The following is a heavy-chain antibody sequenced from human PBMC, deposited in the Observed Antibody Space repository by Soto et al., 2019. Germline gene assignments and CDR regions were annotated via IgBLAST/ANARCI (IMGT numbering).Heavy chain of an antibody. CDR2: LSYDGSNK. D-gene: IGHD2-2*01. CDR3: AKGAGLVVVVPAAIDY. J-gene: IGHJ4*02. Sequence: QVQLVESGGGVVQPGRSLRLSCAASRFTFSSYGMHWVRQAPGKGLEWVAVLSYDGSNKYYADSVKGRLTISRDNSKNPLYLQMNSLGAEYTAVYYCAKGAGLVVVVPAAIDYWGQGTLVTVSS. V-gene: IGHV3-30*18. CDR1: RFTFSSYG.